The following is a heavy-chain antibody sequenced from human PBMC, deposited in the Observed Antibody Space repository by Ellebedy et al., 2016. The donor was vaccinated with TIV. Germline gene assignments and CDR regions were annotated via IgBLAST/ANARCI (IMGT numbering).Heavy chain of an antibody. Sequence: GGSLRLSCAASGFPLRNYAMSWVRQAPGKGLEWVSTISGSGDSIYYADSVKGRFTISRDNSKNTLFLQMDSPRAEDTAVYYCAKRPLTMIVLAEYFFDYWGQGTLVTVSS. CDR2: ISGSGDSI. V-gene: IGHV3-23*01. CDR3: AKRPLTMIVLAEYFFDY. J-gene: IGHJ4*02. D-gene: IGHD3-22*01. CDR1: GFPLRNYA.